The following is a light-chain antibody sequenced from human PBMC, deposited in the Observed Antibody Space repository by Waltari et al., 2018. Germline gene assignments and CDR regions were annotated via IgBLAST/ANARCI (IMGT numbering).Light chain of an antibody. Sequence: QSVLTQPPSASGTPGQRVTISCSGSSSNIGSNTVNWYQQLPGTAPKLLIYSNKQRPSGVPDRVSGSKSGTSASLAISGLQSEDEADYYCAAWDDSLNGQVFGGGTKLTVL. CDR1: SSNIGSNT. V-gene: IGLV1-44*01. CDR3: AAWDDSLNGQV. J-gene: IGLJ2*01. CDR2: SNK.